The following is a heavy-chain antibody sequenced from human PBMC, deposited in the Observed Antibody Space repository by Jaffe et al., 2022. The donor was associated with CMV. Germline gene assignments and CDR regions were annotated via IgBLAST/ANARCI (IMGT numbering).Heavy chain of an antibody. D-gene: IGHD7-27*01. CDR2: VSGSGGST. Sequence: VQLLESGGGLVQPGGSLRLSCAASGFSFRSYGMTWVRQAPGKGLEWVSGVSGSGGSTYYPDSVKGRFTISRDNSKNTVHLQMNSLRAEDTAMYYCARVGLGTYGMDVWGQGTTVTVTS. CDR1: GFSFRSYG. V-gene: IGHV3-23*01. J-gene: IGHJ6*02. CDR3: ARVGLGTYGMDV.